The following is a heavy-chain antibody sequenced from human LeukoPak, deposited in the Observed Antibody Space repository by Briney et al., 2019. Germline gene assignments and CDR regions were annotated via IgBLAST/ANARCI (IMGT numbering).Heavy chain of an antibody. CDR1: GFSVSNNY. J-gene: IGHJ4*02. V-gene: IGHV3-53*01. Sequence: GGSLRLSCEASGFSVSNNYMSWVRQAPGKGLEWVSVIYSAGSSLYAESVRGRFTISRDYSTNTLSLQMNSLRAEDTAVYYCARDRSYHDSSGYSWKLESWGQGILVTVSS. CDR2: IYSAGSS. D-gene: IGHD3-22*01. CDR3: ARDRSYHDSSGYSWKLES.